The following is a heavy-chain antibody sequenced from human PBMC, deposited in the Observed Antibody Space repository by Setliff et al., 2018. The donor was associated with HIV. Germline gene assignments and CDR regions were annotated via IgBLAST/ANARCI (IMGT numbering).Heavy chain of an antibody. CDR2: IYWDDDK. Sequence: SGPTLVNPTQTLTLTCTFSGFSLTTDGVGVGWIRQPPGKAPEWLALIYWDDDKRYSPSLKSRLTITKDTYKNHVVLTMTNMDPVDTATYYCARILQDPFSHFYYYFYMDVWGKGTTVTVSS. V-gene: IGHV2-5*02. J-gene: IGHJ6*03. D-gene: IGHD3-3*02. CDR3: ARILQDPFSHFYYYFYMDV. CDR1: GFSLTTDGVG.